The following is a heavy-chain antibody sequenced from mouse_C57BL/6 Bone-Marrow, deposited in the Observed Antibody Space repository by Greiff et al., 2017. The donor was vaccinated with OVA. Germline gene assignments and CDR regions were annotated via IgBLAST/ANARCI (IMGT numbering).Heavy chain of an antibody. CDR2: ISSGSSTI. D-gene: IGHD1-1*01. J-gene: IGHJ4*01. CDR3: ARPYYGSSIAMDY. Sequence: EVKLVESGGGLVKPGGSLKLSCAASGFTFSDYGMHWVRQAPEKGLEWVAYISSGSSTIYYADTVKGRFTISRDNAKNTLFLQMTSLRSEDSAMYYCARPYYGSSIAMDYWGQGTSVTVSS. CDR1: GFTFSDYG. V-gene: IGHV5-17*01.